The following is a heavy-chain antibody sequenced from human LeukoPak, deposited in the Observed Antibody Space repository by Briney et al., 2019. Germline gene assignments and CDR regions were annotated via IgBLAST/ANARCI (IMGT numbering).Heavy chain of an antibody. D-gene: IGHD1-1*01. CDR2: ISTSGRT. CDR1: GGSITTYY. CDR3: TVGRPRNATRLDDGYDF. Sequence: SETLSLTCTVSGGSITTYYWSWIRQPAGKVLEWIGRISTSGRTNYNPSLKSRLTMSADTSKNQFSLILNSVTAADTAVYYCTVGRPRNATRLDDGYDFWGQGTMVTVSS. J-gene: IGHJ3*01. V-gene: IGHV4-4*07.